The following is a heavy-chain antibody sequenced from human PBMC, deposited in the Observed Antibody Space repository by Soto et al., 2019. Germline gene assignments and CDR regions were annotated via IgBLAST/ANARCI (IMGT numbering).Heavy chain of an antibody. CDR2: IWYDGSNK. Sequence: GGSLRLSCAASGFTFSSYGMHWVRQAPGKGLEWVAVIWYDGSNKYYADSVKGRFTISRDNSKNTLYLQMNSLRAEDTAVYYCARDQGTIFGVDIRKYFDYWGQGTLVTVSS. V-gene: IGHV3-33*01. CDR1: GFTFSSYG. J-gene: IGHJ4*02. D-gene: IGHD3-3*01. CDR3: ARDQGTIFGVDIRKYFDY.